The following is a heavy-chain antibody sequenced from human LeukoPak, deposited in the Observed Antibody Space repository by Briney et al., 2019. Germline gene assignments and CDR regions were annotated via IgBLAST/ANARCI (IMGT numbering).Heavy chain of an antibody. J-gene: IGHJ4*02. Sequence: GASVKVSCKASGYTFTSYGISWVRQAPGQGLEWMGWISAYNGNTNYAQKLQGRVTMTTDTSTSTAYMELSSLRSEDTAVYYCARPNSDFWSGYHYFDYWGQGTLVTVSS. CDR2: ISAYNGNT. CDR1: GYTFTSYG. CDR3: ARPNSDFWSGYHYFDY. D-gene: IGHD3-3*01. V-gene: IGHV1-18*01.